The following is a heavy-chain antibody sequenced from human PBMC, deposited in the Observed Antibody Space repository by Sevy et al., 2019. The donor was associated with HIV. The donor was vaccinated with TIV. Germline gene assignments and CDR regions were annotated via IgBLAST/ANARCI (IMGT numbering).Heavy chain of an antibody. CDR1: GFIFSRYA. Sequence: GGSLRLSCAASGFIFSRYAMHWVRQAPGKGLEWVAVISYDGRNKYYADSVKGRFTISRDNSKNTLYVQMDSLRAEDTAVYYCASGKDDYGDYFDYWGKGNLVTVSS. J-gene: IGHJ4*02. D-gene: IGHD4-17*01. CDR3: ASGKDDYGDYFDY. CDR2: ISYDGRNK. V-gene: IGHV3-30*04.